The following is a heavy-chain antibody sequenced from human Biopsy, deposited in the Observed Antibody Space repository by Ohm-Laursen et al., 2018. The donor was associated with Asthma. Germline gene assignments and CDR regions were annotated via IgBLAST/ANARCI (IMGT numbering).Heavy chain of an antibody. CDR3: VRGSSSWHHGPFHYYYGLDV. CDR2: IYYSGAT. CDR1: GGYMRSGNYY. D-gene: IGHD6-13*01. V-gene: IGHV4-39*01. Sequence: TLSLTCGLSSGSGGYMRSGNYYWGWIRQPPGKGLEWIGSIYYSGATYYNPSLESRVTVSADTSKNQFSLKLTSGTAADTAVYYCVRGSSSWHHGPFHYYYGLDVWGQGTTATVSS. J-gene: IGHJ6*02.